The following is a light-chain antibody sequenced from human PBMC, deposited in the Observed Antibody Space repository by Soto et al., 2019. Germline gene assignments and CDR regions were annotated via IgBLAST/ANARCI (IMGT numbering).Light chain of an antibody. CDR3: HQYGSSPRT. J-gene: IGKJ1*01. Sequence: EIVLTQSPATLSLSPGERATLSCRASQSVRNDLVWYHQKPGQAPRVLIYSASNRATGIPARFSGSGSGTDFTLTIRRLEPEDFAMYFCHQYGSSPRTFGQGTKVEIK. V-gene: IGKV3-20*01. CDR2: SAS. CDR1: QSVRND.